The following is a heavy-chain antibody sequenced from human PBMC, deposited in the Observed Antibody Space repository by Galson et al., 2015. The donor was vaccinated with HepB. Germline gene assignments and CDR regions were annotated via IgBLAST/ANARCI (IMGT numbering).Heavy chain of an antibody. V-gene: IGHV3-64D*06. Sequence: LRLSCAASGFAFNEYAMHWVRQAPGKGLVYVSAISSNGGSTYYADSVKGRFTISRDNSKNTLYLQMSSLRAEDTAVYYCVKQGYGGNPPYYYGVDVWGQGTTVTVSS. CDR2: ISSNGGST. D-gene: IGHD4-23*01. J-gene: IGHJ6*02. CDR1: GFAFNEYA. CDR3: VKQGYGGNPPYYYGVDV.